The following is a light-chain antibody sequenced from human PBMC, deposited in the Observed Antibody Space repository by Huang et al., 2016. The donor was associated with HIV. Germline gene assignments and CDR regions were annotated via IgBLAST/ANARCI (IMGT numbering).Light chain of an antibody. J-gene: IGKJ4*01. Sequence: IVMTQSLDSLAVSLGERATINCTSSQSNLYNSNNKNYLAWYQQKAGQPPKLLIYWASTRESGVPDRFSGSGSGTDFTLTISSLQAEDVAVYYCQQYYNTPLTFGGGTKVEI. CDR2: WAS. CDR3: QQYYNTPLT. V-gene: IGKV4-1*01. CDR1: QSNLYNSNNKNY.